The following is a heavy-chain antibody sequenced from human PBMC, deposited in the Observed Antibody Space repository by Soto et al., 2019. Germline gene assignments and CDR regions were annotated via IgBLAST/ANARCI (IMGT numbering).Heavy chain of an antibody. Sequence: QVQLVQSGAEVKKPGASVKVSCKASGYTFTSYDINWVRQATGQGLEWMGWMNPNSGNTGYAQKFQGRVTMTRNTSISTAYMELSSLRSEDTAVYYCARGRGYCSGGSCYSRPYYYYMDVWGKGTTVTVSS. CDR1: GYTFTSYD. J-gene: IGHJ6*03. CDR2: MNPNSGNT. V-gene: IGHV1-8*01. CDR3: ARGRGYCSGGSCYSRPYYYYMDV. D-gene: IGHD2-15*01.